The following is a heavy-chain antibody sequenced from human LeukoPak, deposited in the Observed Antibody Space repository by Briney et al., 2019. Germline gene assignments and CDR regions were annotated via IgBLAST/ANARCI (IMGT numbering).Heavy chain of an antibody. CDR1: GCTFSSYA. J-gene: IGHJ4*02. D-gene: IGHD1-26*01. CDR3: AKGGKWELLPYDY. V-gene: IGHV3-23*01. Sequence: PGGSLRLSCAASGCTFSSYAMSWVRQAPGKGLEWVSAISGSGGSTYYADSVKGRFTISRDNSKNTLYLQMNSLRAEDTAVYYCAKGGKWELLPYDYWGQGTLVTVSS. CDR2: ISGSGGST.